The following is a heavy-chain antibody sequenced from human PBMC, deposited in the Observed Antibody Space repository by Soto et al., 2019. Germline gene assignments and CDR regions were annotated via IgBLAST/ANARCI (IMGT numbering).Heavy chain of an antibody. D-gene: IGHD1-26*01. Sequence: ASVKVSCKASGYSFSDHHVHWVRQAPGQGLEWMGWINPTSGGTNYAQKYQGRVTVTRDSSISTAYMELSRLTSNDTAVYFCARGPYSGSSSSLPYYDPMDVWGQGTKVT. CDR3: ARGPYSGSSSSLPYYDPMDV. J-gene: IGHJ6*02. CDR1: GYSFSDHH. V-gene: IGHV1-2*02. CDR2: INPTSGGT.